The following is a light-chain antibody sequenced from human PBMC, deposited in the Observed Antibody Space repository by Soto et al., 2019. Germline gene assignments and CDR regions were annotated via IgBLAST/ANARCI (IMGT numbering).Light chain of an antibody. CDR2: DVS. J-gene: IGLJ2*01. CDR1: GSDVGGYNY. Sequence: QSALTQPASVSGSPGQSITISCTGTGSDVGGYNYVSSYQQHPGKAPKVMIYDVSNRPSGVSNRFSGSKSGNTASLTISGLQAEDEADYYCSSYTSASTPLVFGGGTKLTVL. CDR3: SSYTSASTPLV. V-gene: IGLV2-14*01.